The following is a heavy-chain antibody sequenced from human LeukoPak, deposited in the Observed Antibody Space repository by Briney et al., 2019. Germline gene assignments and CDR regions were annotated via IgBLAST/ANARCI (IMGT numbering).Heavy chain of an antibody. CDR3: ARDHSGSYSVDY. CDR2: FDPEDGET. D-gene: IGHD1-26*01. CDR1: GYTLTELS. Sequence: ASVKVSCKVSGYTLTELSMHWVRQAPGKGLEWMGGFDPEDGETIYAQKFQGRVTMTEDTSTDTAYMELSSLRSEDTAVYYCARDHSGSYSVDYWGQGTLVTVSS. V-gene: IGHV1-24*01. J-gene: IGHJ4*02.